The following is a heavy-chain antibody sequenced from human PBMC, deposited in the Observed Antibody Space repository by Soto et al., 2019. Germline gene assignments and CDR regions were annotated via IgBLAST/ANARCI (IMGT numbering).Heavy chain of an antibody. Sequence: GGSLRLSCAASGFTFSNAWMSWVRQAPGKGLEWVGRIKSKTDGGTTDDAAPVKARFTISKHDSKNTLYLQMNSLKAEDTAVYYCTTDQPRYSSGWYPLDYWGQGTLVTVSS. J-gene: IGHJ4*02. CDR1: GFTFSNAW. D-gene: IGHD6-19*01. CDR3: TTDQPRYSSGWYPLDY. V-gene: IGHV3-15*01. CDR2: IKSKTDGGTT.